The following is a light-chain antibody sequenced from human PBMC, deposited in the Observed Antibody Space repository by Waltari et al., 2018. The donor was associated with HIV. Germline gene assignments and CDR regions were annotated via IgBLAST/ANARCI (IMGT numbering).Light chain of an antibody. CDR1: SSDVGDNDY. Sequence: QSALTRPPSASGSPGQSVTISCTGTSSDVGDNDYVSWYQQHPGKAPKVMLYEVSKRPSGVPVRMSGSKSGNTASLTVAGVQAEDEADYFCTSYAGRDNLVFGGGTKLT. CDR3: TSYAGRDNLV. CDR2: EVS. V-gene: IGLV2-8*01. J-gene: IGLJ2*01.